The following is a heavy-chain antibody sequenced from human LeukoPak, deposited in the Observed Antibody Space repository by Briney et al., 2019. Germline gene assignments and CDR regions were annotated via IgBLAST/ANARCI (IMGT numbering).Heavy chain of an antibody. V-gene: IGHV3-53*01. CDR2: IYSGGST. CDR3: ARVGCSGGSCHTGELDY. CDR1: GFTVSSNY. Sequence: GGSLRLSCAASGFTVSSNYMSWVRQAPGKGLEWVSVIYSGGSTYYADSVKGRFTISRDNSKNTLYLQMNSLRAEDTAVYYCARVGCSGGSCHTGELDYWGQGTLVTVSS. D-gene: IGHD2-15*01. J-gene: IGHJ4*02.